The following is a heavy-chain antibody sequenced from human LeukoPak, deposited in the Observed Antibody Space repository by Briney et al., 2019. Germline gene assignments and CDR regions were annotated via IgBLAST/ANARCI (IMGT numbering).Heavy chain of an antibody. CDR1: GFTFSNAW. J-gene: IGHJ4*02. D-gene: IGHD3-10*01. CDR3: TILLWFGVGNYFDY. Sequence: GGSLRLSCAASGFTFSNAWMSWVRQAPGKGLEWVGRIKGKTDGGTTDYAAPVKGRFTISRDDSKNTLYLQMNSLKTEDTAVYYCTILLWFGVGNYFDYWGQGTLVTVSS. CDR2: IKGKTDGGTT. V-gene: IGHV3-15*01.